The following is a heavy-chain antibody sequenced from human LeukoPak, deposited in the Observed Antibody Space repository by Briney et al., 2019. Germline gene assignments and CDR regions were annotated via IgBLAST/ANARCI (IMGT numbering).Heavy chain of an antibody. CDR3: VTNGFSGSYYGWFDY. CDR1: GYTFTSYG. D-gene: IGHD1-26*01. V-gene: IGHV1-18*01. J-gene: IGHJ4*02. Sequence: ASVKVSCKASGYTFTSYGISWVRQAPGQGLEWMGWISAYNGNTNYAQKLQGRVTITADKSTSTAYMELSSLRSEDTAVYYCVTNGFSGSYYGWFDYWGQGTLVTVSS. CDR2: ISAYNGNT.